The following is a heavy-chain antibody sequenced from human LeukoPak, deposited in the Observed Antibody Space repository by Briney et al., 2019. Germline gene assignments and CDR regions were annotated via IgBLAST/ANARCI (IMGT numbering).Heavy chain of an antibody. CDR2: IKQDGSDR. CDR1: GFTFSTYW. D-gene: IGHD1-26*01. V-gene: IGHV3-7*01. J-gene: IGHJ4*02. CDR3: ARDLSGSYSTRYDFDY. Sequence: GGSLRLSCAASGFTFSTYWMTWVRQAPGKGLEWMANIKQDGSDRYYVDSVKGRFTISRDNAKNSVYLQMNSLRAEDTALYYCARDLSGSYSTRYDFDYWGQGTLVTVSS.